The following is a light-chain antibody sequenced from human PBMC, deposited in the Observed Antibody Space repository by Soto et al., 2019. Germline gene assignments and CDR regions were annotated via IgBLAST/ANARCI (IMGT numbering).Light chain of an antibody. V-gene: IGKV1-33*01. CDR2: DAS. CDR1: QDISNY. Sequence: DIQMTQSPSSLSASVGDRVTITCQASQDISNYLNWYQQKPGKAPMLLIYDASNLETGVPSRFSGSGSGTDFTFTISSLQPEDIATYYCQQYDILPLTFGGGTKVEIK. J-gene: IGKJ4*01. CDR3: QQYDILPLT.